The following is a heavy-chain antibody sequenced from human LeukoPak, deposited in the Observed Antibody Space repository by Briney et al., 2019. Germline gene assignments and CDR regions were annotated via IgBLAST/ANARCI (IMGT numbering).Heavy chain of an antibody. CDR3: AKFYYDFWSGYPHFDY. CDR2: ISGSGGST. D-gene: IGHD3-3*01. V-gene: IGHV3-23*01. CDR1: GFTFSSCA. J-gene: IGHJ4*02. Sequence: RAGGSLRLSCAASGFTFSSCAMSWVRQVPGKGLEWVSSISGSGGSTYYADSVKGRFTISRDNSKNTLYLQMNSLRAEDTAVYYCAKFYYDFWSGYPHFDYWGQGTLVTVSS.